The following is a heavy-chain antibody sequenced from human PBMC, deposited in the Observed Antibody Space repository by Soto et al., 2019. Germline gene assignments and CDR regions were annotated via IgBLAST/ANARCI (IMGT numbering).Heavy chain of an antibody. CDR3: ARSSEQLVQAPY. CDR2: ISSSSSYI. Sequence: GGSLRLSCAASGFTFSSYSMNWVRQAPGKGLEWVSSISSSSSYIYYADSVKGRFTISRDNAKNSLYLQMNSLRAEDTAVYYCARSSEQLVQAPYWGQGTLVTVSS. J-gene: IGHJ4*02. D-gene: IGHD6-6*01. CDR1: GFTFSSYS. V-gene: IGHV3-21*01.